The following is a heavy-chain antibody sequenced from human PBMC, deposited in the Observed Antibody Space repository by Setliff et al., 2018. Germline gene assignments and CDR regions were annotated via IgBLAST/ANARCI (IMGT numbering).Heavy chain of an antibody. J-gene: IGHJ6*03. CDR3: ARCGGDHCCPLYYYYYMDV. Sequence: PGGSLRLSCAASGFTFSDYYMSWIRQAPGKGLEWVGNIKHDGSAKGYLDSVKGRFTISRDNAKNSLFLQMNSLRAEDTAVYYCARCGGDHCCPLYYYYYMDVWGKGITVTVSS. D-gene: IGHD2-21*02. V-gene: IGHV3-7*01. CDR1: GFTFSDYY. CDR2: IKHDGSAK.